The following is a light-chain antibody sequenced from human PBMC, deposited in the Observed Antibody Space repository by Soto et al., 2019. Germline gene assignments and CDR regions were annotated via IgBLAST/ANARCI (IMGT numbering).Light chain of an antibody. CDR3: QQYYTPQT. CDR1: QSVVYTSINKNY. CDR2: WAS. J-gene: IGKJ1*01. V-gene: IGKV4-1*01. Sequence: IVLTQSPDALAVSLGERATIICKSSQSVVYTSINKNYLAWDQQTTGQPPKLLIYWASTRESGVADRFSGSGSGTDFTLTISRLQAEDVAVYYRQQYYTPQTFGQGTKVEIK.